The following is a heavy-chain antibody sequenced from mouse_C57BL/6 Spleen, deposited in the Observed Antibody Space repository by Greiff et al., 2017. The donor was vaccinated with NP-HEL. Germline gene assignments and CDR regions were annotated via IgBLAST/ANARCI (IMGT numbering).Heavy chain of an antibody. V-gene: IGHV1-76*01. CDR2: IYPGSGNT. CDR3: VRGGTVVANRYCDV. J-gene: IGHJ1*03. D-gene: IGHD1-1*01. CDR1: GFTFTDYY. Sequence: VQLQQSGAELVRPGASVKLSCTASGFTFTDYYINWVKQRPGQGLEWIARIYPGSGNTYYNEKFQGKATLTAEKSSSTAYMQLSSLTSEDSAVYFWVRGGTVVANRYCDVWGKGTTVTVSS.